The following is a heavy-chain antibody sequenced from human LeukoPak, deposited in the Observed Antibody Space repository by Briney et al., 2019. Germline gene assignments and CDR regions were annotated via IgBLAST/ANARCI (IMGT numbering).Heavy chain of an antibody. CDR1: GGSISSYY. V-gene: IGHV4-59*08. J-gene: IGHJ5*02. Sequence: PSETLSLTCTVSGGSISSYYWSWIRQPPGKGLEWIASIYYTGHNYYNPSLKSRVTISVDTSKNHFSLNLNSVTAADTAVYYCARQQCNGGSCYSRAIWFDPWGQGTLVSVSS. D-gene: IGHD2-15*01. CDR3: ARQQCNGGSCYSRAIWFDP. CDR2: IYYTGHN.